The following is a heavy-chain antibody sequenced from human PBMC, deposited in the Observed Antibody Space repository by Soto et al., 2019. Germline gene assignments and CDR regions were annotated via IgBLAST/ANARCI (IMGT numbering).Heavy chain of an antibody. Sequence: GEALNLSCAGSGYSFTANWIAWVRQMPGEGLEWMGIIYPGDSDTRYSPSFQGQVSISADKSNNTAYLQWTSLQASDTAMSYCAKTRGYSYGFLPPYFDYWGRGTRVTVSS. V-gene: IGHV5-51*01. J-gene: IGHJ4*02. CDR1: GYSFTANW. CDR3: AKTRGYSYGFLPPYFDY. D-gene: IGHD5-18*01. CDR2: IYPGDSDT.